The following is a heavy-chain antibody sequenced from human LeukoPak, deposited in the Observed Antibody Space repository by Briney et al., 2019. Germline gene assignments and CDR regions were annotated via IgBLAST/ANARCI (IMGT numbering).Heavy chain of an antibody. J-gene: IGHJ3*02. CDR3: AREIVRDYGVPNNNAFDI. D-gene: IGHD4-17*01. CDR2: ISSSGSTI. V-gene: IGHV3-11*01. CDR1: GFTFSDYY. Sequence: GGSLRLSCAASGFTFSDYYMSWIRQAPGKGLEWVSYISSSGSTIYYADSVKGRFTISRDNAKNSLYLQMNSLRAEDTAVYYCAREIVRDYGVPNNNAFDIWGQGTMVTVSS.